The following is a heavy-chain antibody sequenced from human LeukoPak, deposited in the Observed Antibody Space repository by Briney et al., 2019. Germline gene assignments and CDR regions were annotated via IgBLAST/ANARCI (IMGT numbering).Heavy chain of an antibody. CDR1: GGSFSGYY. J-gene: IGHJ4*02. CDR2: VNHSGST. CDR3: ARGRGAVAGYFDY. Sequence: ETLSLTCAVYGGSFSGYYWSWIRQPPGKGLEWIGEVNHSGSTNYNPSLTSRVTISVDTSKNQFSLKLSSVTAADTAVFHCARGRGAVAGYFDYWGQGALVTVSS. D-gene: IGHD6-19*01. V-gene: IGHV4-34*01.